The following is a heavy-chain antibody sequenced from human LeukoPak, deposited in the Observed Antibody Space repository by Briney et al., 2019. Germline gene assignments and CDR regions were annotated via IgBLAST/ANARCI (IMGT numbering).Heavy chain of an antibody. CDR2: IYYSGST. J-gene: IGHJ5*02. CDR1: GGSISSSSYY. CDR3: ARGHKRVWFGEGNWFDP. Sequence: PSETLSLTCTVSGGSISSSSYYWGWIRQPPGKGLEWIGSIYYSGSTYYNPSLKSRVTISVDTSKNQFSLKLSSVTAADTAVYYCARGHKRVWFGEGNWFDPWGQGTLVTVSS. D-gene: IGHD3-10*01. V-gene: IGHV4-39*01.